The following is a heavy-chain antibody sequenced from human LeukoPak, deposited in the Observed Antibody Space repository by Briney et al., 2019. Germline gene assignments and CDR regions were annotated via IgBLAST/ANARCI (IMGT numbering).Heavy chain of an antibody. D-gene: IGHD4-17*01. CDR2: ISFDGSQK. J-gene: IGHJ4*02. CDR1: GFSVGGYA. Sequence: GRSLRLSCEASGFSVGGYALHWVRQAPGKGLEWVAVISFDGSQKYYADSVKGRFTISRDTFKNTLFLQMDSLSGEDTGFYYCARSDRGDYNFDYWGQGTLVTVSS. V-gene: IGHV3-30*04. CDR3: ARSDRGDYNFDY.